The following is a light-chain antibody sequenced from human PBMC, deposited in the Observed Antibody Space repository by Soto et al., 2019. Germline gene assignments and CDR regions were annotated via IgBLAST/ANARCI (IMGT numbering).Light chain of an antibody. CDR3: QSYDNRLSGSV. V-gene: IGLV1-40*01. Sequence: QSILTQPPSVSGAPGQRVTISCTGSSSNIGAGYDVHWYQQLPGTAPKPLIYGNTNRPSGVPDRFSGSNSGTSASLAITGLQAEDEADYYCQSYDNRLSGSVFGGGTKLTVL. CDR2: GNT. CDR1: SSNIGAGYD. J-gene: IGLJ3*02.